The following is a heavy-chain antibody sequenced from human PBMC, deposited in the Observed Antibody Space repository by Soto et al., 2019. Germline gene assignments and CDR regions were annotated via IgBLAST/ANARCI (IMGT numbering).Heavy chain of an antibody. J-gene: IGHJ6*02. CDR3: ARPHVDTAMVPNHYYYYGMDV. D-gene: IGHD5-18*01. V-gene: IGHV3-30-3*01. CDR2: ISYDGSNK. Sequence: GGSLRLSCAASGFTFSSYAMHWVRQAPGKGLEWVAVISYDGSNKYYADSVKGRFTISRDNSKNTLYLQMNSLRAEDTAVYYCARPHVDTAMVPNHYYYYGMDVWGQGTTVTVSS. CDR1: GFTFSSYA.